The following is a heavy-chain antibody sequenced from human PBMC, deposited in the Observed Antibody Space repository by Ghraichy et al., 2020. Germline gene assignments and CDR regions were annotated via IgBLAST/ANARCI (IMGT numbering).Heavy chain of an antibody. V-gene: IGHV1-18*04. CDR3: ARLQGWFGESADHWYFDL. CDR2: ISAYNGNT. Sequence: ASVKVSCKASGYTFTSYGISWVRQAPGQGLEWMGWISAYNGNTNYAQKLQGRVTMTTDTSTSTAYMELRSLRSDDTAVYYCARLQGWFGESADHWYFDLWGRGTLVTVSS. D-gene: IGHD3-10*01. J-gene: IGHJ2*01. CDR1: GYTFTSYG.